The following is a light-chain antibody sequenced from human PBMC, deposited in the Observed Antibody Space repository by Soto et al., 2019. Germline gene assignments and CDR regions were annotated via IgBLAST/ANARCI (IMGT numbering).Light chain of an antibody. J-gene: IGKJ1*01. CDR3: QQYNNWPPWT. CDR1: QYINTR. Sequence: TLSCRASQYINTRLAWYQHRPGQSPRLLIYQTSLRAAGIPARFSGSGSGTEFTLTISLQSEDFAVYYCQQYNNWPPWTFGQGTKVDIK. CDR2: QTS. V-gene: IGKV3D-15*03.